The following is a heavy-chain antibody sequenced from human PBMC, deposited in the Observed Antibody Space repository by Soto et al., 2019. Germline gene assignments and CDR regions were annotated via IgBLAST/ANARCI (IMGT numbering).Heavy chain of an antibody. Sequence: SETLSLTCAVYGGSFSGYYWSWIRQPPGKGLEWIGEINHSGSTNYNPSLKSRVTISVDTYKNQFSLKLSSVTAADTAVYYCARMIAAHYYYMDVWGKGTTVTVSS. CDR1: GGSFSGYY. D-gene: IGHD6-6*01. V-gene: IGHV4-34*01. J-gene: IGHJ6*03. CDR2: INHSGST. CDR3: ARMIAAHYYYMDV.